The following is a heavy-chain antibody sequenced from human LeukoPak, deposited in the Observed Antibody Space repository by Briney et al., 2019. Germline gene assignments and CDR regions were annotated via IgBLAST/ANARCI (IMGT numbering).Heavy chain of an antibody. V-gene: IGHV4-31*03. D-gene: IGHD3-10*01. CDR2: IFYSGST. Sequence: SQTLSLTCTVSGGSISSGGYYWSWIRQHPGRGLEWIGSIFYSGSTYYNPSLKSRVTISVDTSKNQLSLKLSSVTAALKSWSVCARDSTYYGSGTKASDAFDIWGQGTMVTVSS. J-gene: IGHJ3*02. CDR1: GGSISSGGYY. CDR3: ARDSTYYGSGTKASDAFDI.